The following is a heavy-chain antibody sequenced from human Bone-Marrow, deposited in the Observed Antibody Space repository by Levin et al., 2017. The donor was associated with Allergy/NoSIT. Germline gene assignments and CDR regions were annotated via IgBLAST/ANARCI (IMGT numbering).Heavy chain of an antibody. V-gene: IGHV3-48*02. CDR3: ARTGTLDY. Sequence: RGESLKISCATYGFTFTVYSMNWVRQAPGKGLEWISYISSRGKTIYYADSVKGRFTISRDNAKTSLYLQMNGLRDEDTAVYYCARTGTLDYWGQGTLVTVSS. J-gene: IGHJ4*02. CDR1: GFTFTVYS. CDR2: ISSRGKTI. D-gene: IGHD3-10*01.